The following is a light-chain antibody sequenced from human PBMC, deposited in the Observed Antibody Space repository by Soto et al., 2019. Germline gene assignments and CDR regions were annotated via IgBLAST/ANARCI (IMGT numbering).Light chain of an antibody. Sequence: LTQPASVSGSPGQSITISCTGTSSDVGGYNYVSWYQQYPGKAPKLMIYDVSNRPSGVSNRFSGSKSGNTASLTISGLQAEDEADYYCSSYTSSSPYVFGTGTKLTVL. CDR3: SSYTSSSPYV. CDR2: DVS. J-gene: IGLJ1*01. CDR1: SSDVGGYNY. V-gene: IGLV2-14*01.